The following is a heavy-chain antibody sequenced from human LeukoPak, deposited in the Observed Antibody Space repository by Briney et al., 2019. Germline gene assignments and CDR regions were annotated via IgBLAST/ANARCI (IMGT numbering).Heavy chain of an antibody. J-gene: IGHJ3*02. CDR3: AKGYYYGSGSYSRAFDI. V-gene: IGHV3-9*01. D-gene: IGHD3-10*01. Sequence: TGRSLRLSCAASGFTFDDHAMHWVRQARGKGLEWVARIRWNSENTGYADSVKGRFTISRDNAKNSLYVQMNRLRPEDTALYYCAKGYYYGSGSYSRAFDIWGQGTMVTVSS. CDR1: GFTFDDHA. CDR2: IRWNSENT.